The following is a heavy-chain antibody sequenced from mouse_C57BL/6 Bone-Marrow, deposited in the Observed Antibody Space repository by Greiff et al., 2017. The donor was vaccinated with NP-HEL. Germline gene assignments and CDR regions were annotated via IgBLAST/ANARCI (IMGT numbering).Heavy chain of an antibody. CDR3: ARQNSGFDY. CDR1: GFTFSSYT. J-gene: IGHJ2*01. CDR2: ISGGGGNT. D-gene: IGHD6-1*01. Sequence: EVMLVESGGGLVKPGGSLKLSCAASGFTFSSYTMSWVRQTPEKRLAWVATISGGGGNTYYPDSVKGRFTISRDNAKNTLYLQMSSLRSEDTALYYCARQNSGFDYWGQGTTLTVSS. V-gene: IGHV5-9*01.